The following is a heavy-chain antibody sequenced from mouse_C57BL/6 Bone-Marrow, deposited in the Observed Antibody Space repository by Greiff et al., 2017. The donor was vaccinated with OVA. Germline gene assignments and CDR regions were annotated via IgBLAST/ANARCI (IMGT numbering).Heavy chain of an antibody. D-gene: IGHD1-1*01. CDR2: IYPYNDGT. Sequence: EVQLQQSGPELVKPGASVKMSCKASGYTFTSYVMHWVKQKPGQGLEWIGYIYPYNDGTKYNEKFKGKATLTSDKSSSTAYMELSSLTSEDSAVYYCARGFIPTACPRLYFDYWGQGTTLTVSS. J-gene: IGHJ2*01. CDR1: GYTFTSYV. CDR3: ARGFIPTACPRLYFDY. V-gene: IGHV1-14*01.